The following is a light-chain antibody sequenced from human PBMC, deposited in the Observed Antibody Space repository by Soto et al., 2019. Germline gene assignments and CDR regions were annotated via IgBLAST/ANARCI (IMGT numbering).Light chain of an antibody. CDR2: AAS. CDR3: QQLNSFPIT. V-gene: IGKV1-9*01. Sequence: DIQLTQSPSFLSASVGDRVTITCRASQGISSYLASYQQKPGKAPKVLIYAASTVQSAVPSRFSGSGSETEFTLTISSLQPEDFATDSCQQLNSFPITLGTGTRLEFK. J-gene: IGKJ5*01. CDR1: QGISSY.